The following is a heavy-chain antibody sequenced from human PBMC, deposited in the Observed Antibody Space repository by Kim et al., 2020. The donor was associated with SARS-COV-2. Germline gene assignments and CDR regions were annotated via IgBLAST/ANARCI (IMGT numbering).Heavy chain of an antibody. D-gene: IGHD3-10*01. CDR3: AKVIRVTMVRGASGYFDY. Sequence: GGSLRLSCAASGFTFRSYAMSWVRQAPGKGLEWVSGISGQGDSTNYADSVKGRFTISRDNSKNTLYLQMNSLRVEDTAVYYCAKVIRVTMVRGASGYFDYWGQGTLVTVSS. J-gene: IGHJ4*02. CDR1: GFTFRSYA. CDR2: ISGQGDST. V-gene: IGHV3-23*01.